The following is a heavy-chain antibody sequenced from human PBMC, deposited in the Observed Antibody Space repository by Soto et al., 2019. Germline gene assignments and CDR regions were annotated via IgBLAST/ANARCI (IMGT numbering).Heavy chain of an antibody. Sequence: SETLSLTCTVSGGSISSYYWSWSLQPPGKGLEWIGYIYYSGSTNYNPSLKSRVTISVDTSKNQFSLKLSSVTAADTAVYYCARLFAGPYGDYVDCWGQGTLVTVSS. V-gene: IGHV4-59*08. J-gene: IGHJ4*01. CDR3: ARLFAGPYGDYVDC. D-gene: IGHD4-17*01. CDR1: GGSISSYY. CDR2: IYYSGST.